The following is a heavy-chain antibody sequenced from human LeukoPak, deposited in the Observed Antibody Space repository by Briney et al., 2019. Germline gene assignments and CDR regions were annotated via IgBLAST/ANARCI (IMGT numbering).Heavy chain of an antibody. CDR2: ISYDGSNK. J-gene: IGHJ1*01. CDR3: ARVDSSGWDEYFQH. D-gene: IGHD6-19*01. Sequence: GGSLRLSCAASGFTFSSYAMHWVRQAPGKGLEWVAVISYDGSNKYYADSVKGRFTISRDNSKNTLYLQMNSLRAEDTAVYYCARVDSSGWDEYFQHWGQGTLVTVSS. V-gene: IGHV3-30*04. CDR1: GFTFSSYA.